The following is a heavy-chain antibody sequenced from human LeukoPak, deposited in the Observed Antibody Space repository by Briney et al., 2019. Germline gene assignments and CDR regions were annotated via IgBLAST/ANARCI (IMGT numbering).Heavy chain of an antibody. Sequence: GGSLRLSCAASGFTFSSYAMHRVRQAPGKGLEWVAVISYDGSNKYYADSVKGRFTISRDNSKNTLYLQMNSLRAEDTAVYYCARDRLGYDILTGSPYGMDVWGQGTTVTVSS. D-gene: IGHD3-9*01. CDR2: ISYDGSNK. CDR1: GFTFSSYA. CDR3: ARDRLGYDILTGSPYGMDV. V-gene: IGHV3-30-3*01. J-gene: IGHJ6*02.